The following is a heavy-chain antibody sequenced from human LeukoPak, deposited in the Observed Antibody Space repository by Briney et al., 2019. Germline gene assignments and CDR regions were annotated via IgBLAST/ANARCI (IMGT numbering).Heavy chain of an antibody. J-gene: IGHJ4*02. CDR2: ISVSDTT. CDR1: GFIFSSYA. CDR3: ALSGGSNWYGLEC. V-gene: IGHV3-23*01. D-gene: IGHD6-13*01. Sequence: GGSLRLSCAASGFIFSSYAMSWVRQAPGKGLEWISAISVSDTTYYADSVKGRFTISRDNSKNTLYLQMNSLRAEDTAVYYCALSGGSNWYGLECWGQGTLVTVSS.